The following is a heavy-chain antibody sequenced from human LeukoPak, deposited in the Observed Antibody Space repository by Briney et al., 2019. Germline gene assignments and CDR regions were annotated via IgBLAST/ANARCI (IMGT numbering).Heavy chain of an antibody. D-gene: IGHD3-22*01. Sequence: SGPTLVKPTQTLTLTCTFSGFSLSTTGVGVGWIRQPPGKALEWLALIYWDEDKHYSSSLKSRLTITKDTSKNQVVLTVSNMDPVDTATYYCAHRPNDYDSGGYPKYYFDYWGQGTLVTVSS. CDR3: AHRPNDYDSGGYPKYYFDY. J-gene: IGHJ4*02. CDR2: IYWDEDK. CDR1: GFSLSTTGVG. V-gene: IGHV2-5*02.